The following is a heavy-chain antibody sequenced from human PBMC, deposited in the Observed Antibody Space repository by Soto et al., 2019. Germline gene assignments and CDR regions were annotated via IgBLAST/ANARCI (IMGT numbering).Heavy chain of an antibody. CDR2: ISAYNGNT. V-gene: IGHV1-18*01. CDR3: ARAAAGGSGSYYSRAYYYGMDV. CDR1: GYTFTSYG. D-gene: IGHD3-10*01. Sequence: ASVKVSCKASGYTFTSYGISWVRQAPGQGLEWMGWISAYNGNTNYAQKLQGRVTMTTDTSTSTAYMELRSLRSDDTAVYYCARAAAGGSGSYYSRAYYYGMDVWGQGTTVTVSS. J-gene: IGHJ6*02.